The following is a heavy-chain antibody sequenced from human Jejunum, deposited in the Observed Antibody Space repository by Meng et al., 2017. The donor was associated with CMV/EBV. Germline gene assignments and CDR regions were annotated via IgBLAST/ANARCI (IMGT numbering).Heavy chain of an antibody. D-gene: IGHD3-22*01. J-gene: IGHJ4*02. CDR3: ARGFSNGYLPFDY. V-gene: IGHV1-69*01. CDR1: GGVFNNYA. Sequence: QGQLVQSGTEVKKPGSSVKVSCKSSGGVFNNYALNWVRQAPGQGLEWMGGIIAVLKTPTYAQKFRGRLTITADESTGTTYMELTSLTSEDTAVYYCARGFSNGYLPFDYWGQGTLVTVSS. CDR2: IIAVLKTP.